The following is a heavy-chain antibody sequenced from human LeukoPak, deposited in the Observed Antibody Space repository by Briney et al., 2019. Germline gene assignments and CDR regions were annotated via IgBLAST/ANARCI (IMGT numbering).Heavy chain of an antibody. CDR3: ARGGYSSGWPFFDY. CDR2: IYSGGTT. CDR1: GFIVSSNY. J-gene: IGHJ4*02. Sequence: GGSLRLSCAASGFIVSSNYMSWVRQAPGKGLEWVSVIYSGGTTYYADSVKGRFTISRDNSKNTLYLQVNSLRAEDTAVYYCARGGYSSGWPFFDYWGQGTLVTVSS. V-gene: IGHV3-53*01. D-gene: IGHD6-19*01.